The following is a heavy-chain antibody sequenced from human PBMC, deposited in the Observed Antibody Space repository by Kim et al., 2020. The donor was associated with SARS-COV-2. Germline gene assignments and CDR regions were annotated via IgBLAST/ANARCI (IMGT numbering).Heavy chain of an antibody. V-gene: IGHV4-59*08. CDR2: ISYSGST. CDR3: SRLLFWECVAPGPKFDP. D-gene: IGHD3-3*01. J-gene: IGHJ5*02. CDR1: GGSISSYY. Sequence: LSLTCTVSGGSISSYYWSWIRQPPGPFLEWLSYISYSGSTNYNPSLKSRVTISVDTSKTQFSLKLSSFPSADPPVYSFSRLLFWECVAPGPKFDP.